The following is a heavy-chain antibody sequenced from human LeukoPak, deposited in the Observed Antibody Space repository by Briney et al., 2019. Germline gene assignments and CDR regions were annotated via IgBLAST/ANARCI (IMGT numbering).Heavy chain of an antibody. CDR1: GFSSYG. J-gene: IGHJ4*02. Sequence: PGGSLRLSCAASGFSSYGMHWVRQAPGKGLEWVAVIWYDESNKYYADSVKGRFTISRDNSRNTLYLQMNSLRAKDTAVYYCARDGFSSSWYGRALDCWGQGTLVTVSS. D-gene: IGHD6-13*01. V-gene: IGHV3-33*01. CDR3: ARDGFSSSWYGRALDC. CDR2: IWYDESNK.